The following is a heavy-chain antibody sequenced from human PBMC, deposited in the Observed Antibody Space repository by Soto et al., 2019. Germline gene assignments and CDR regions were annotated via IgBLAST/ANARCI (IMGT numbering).Heavy chain of an antibody. CDR3: TTTRAYSYGSGSYYRN. Sequence: PGGSLRLSCAASGFTFSNAWMSWVRQAPGKGLEWVGRIKSKTDGGTTDYAAPVKGRFTISRDDSKNTLYLQMNSLKTEDTAVYYCTTTRAYSYGSGSYYRNRGQGTLVTVSS. CDR1: GFTFSNAW. J-gene: IGHJ4*02. CDR2: IKSKTDGGTT. D-gene: IGHD3-10*01. V-gene: IGHV3-15*01.